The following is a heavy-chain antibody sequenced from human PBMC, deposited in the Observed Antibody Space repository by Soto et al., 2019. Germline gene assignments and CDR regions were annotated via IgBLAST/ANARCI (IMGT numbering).Heavy chain of an antibody. CDR1: GFTFENYA. CDR2: ISGSGGTT. CDR3: AKDSWAIFGVPAGEYYAMDV. D-gene: IGHD3-3*01. J-gene: IGHJ6*02. V-gene: IGHV3-23*01. Sequence: GGSLRLSCVASGFTFENYAMTWVRQAPGKGLEWVSAISGSGGTTYYSDSVKGRFTISRDNSKNTVYLQMNDLRVEDAAEYFCAKDSWAIFGVPAGEYYAMDVWGQGTTVTVSS.